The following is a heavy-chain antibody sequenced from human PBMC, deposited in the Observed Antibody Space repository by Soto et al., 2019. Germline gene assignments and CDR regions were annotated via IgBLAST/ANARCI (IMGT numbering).Heavy chain of an antibody. Sequence: EVQLVESGGGLVQPGGSLRLSCAASGFTFSSYWMSWVRQAPGKGLEWVANIKQDGSEKYYVDSVKGRFTISRDNAKNSLYLQMNSLRAEDTAVYYCAREYCSSTSCYFGDAFDIWGQGTMVTVSS. V-gene: IGHV3-7*01. CDR1: GFTFSSYW. CDR2: IKQDGSEK. D-gene: IGHD2-2*01. CDR3: AREYCSSTSCYFGDAFDI. J-gene: IGHJ3*02.